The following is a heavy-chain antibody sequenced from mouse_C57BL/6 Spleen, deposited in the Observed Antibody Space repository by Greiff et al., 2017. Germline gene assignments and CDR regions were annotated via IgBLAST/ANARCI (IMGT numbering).Heavy chain of an antibody. CDR1: GFTFSSYG. D-gene: IGHD2-1*01. J-gene: IGHJ4*01. Sequence: EVKLQESGGDLVKPGGSLKLSCAASGFTFSSYGMSWVRQTPDKRLEWVATISSGGSYTYYPDSVKGRFTISRDTAKNTLYLQMSSLKSEDTAMYYCARHGNYGNSYYAMDYWGQGTSVTVSS. V-gene: IGHV5-6*01. CDR3: ARHGNYGNSYYAMDY. CDR2: ISSGGSYT.